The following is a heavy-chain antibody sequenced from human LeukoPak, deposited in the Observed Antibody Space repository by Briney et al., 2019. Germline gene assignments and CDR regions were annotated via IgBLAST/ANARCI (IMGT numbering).Heavy chain of an antibody. J-gene: IGHJ6*03. Sequence: PGGSLRLSCAASGFTFDDYAMHWVRQAPGKGLEWVSGITWNNDRKGYADSVKGRFTISRDNAKNSLYLQLNSLRAEDTAVYYCARDLGFAGYHGYYYYYMDVWGKGTTVTISS. CDR3: ARDLGFAGYHGYYYYYMDV. D-gene: IGHD3-10*01. CDR1: GFTFDDYA. CDR2: ITWNNDRK. V-gene: IGHV3-9*01.